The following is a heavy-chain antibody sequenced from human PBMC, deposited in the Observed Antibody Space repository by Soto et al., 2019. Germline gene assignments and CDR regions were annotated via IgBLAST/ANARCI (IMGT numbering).Heavy chain of an antibody. CDR1: GGSISSGGYS. CDR3: ARGRYYGMDV. J-gene: IGHJ6*02. V-gene: IGHV4-30-2*01. Sequence: SETLSLTCAVSGGSISSGGYSWSWIRQPPGKGLEWIGYIYHSGSTYYNPSLKSRVTISVDRSKNQFSLELSSVTAADTAVYYCARGRYYGMDVWGQGTTVTVS. CDR2: IYHSGST.